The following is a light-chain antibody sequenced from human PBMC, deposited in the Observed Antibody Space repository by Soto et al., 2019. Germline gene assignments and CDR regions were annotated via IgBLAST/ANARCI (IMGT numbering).Light chain of an antibody. CDR1: QSISTW. J-gene: IGKJ1*01. CDR3: QQGYSTWT. V-gene: IGKV1-5*03. Sequence: DIQMTQSPSTLSASVGDRVTITCRASQSISTWLAWYQQEPGKAPKLLIHKASSLQSGVPSRFSGSGSGTDFTLTINSLQPEDFATYYCQQGYSTWTFGQGTKVDIK. CDR2: KAS.